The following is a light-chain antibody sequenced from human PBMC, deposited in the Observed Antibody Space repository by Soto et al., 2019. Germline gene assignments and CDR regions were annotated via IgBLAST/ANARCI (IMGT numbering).Light chain of an antibody. CDR1: QSVSSSY. J-gene: IGKJ1*01. CDR2: RTS. V-gene: IGKV3-20*01. Sequence: EIVLTQSPGTLSLSPGERATLSCRASQSVSSSYLAWYQQKPGQAPRLLIYRTSNRATGIPDRFSGSGSGTDFTLTISRLEPEDFAVYWCQQYDSSPRKFGQGTKVDSK. CDR3: QQYDSSPRK.